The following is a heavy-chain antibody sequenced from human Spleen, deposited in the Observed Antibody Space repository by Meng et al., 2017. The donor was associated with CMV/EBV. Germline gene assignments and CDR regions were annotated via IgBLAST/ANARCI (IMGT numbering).Heavy chain of an antibody. V-gene: IGHV3-49*04. CDR1: GFTFGDYA. J-gene: IGHJ6*02. D-gene: IGHD3-3*01. CDR3: ARDRPGTHGSIFGMVKYYYYGLDV. Sequence: GESLKISCTTSGFTFGDYAISWVRQAPGKGLEWVGFIRSKTYGGTTENAASVKGRFTISRDDSKSIAYLQMNSLKTEDTAVYYCARDRPGTHGSIFGMVKYYYYGLDVWGQGTTVTVSS. CDR2: IRSKTYGGTT.